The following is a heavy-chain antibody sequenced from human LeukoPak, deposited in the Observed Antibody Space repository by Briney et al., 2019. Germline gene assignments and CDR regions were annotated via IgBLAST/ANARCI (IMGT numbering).Heavy chain of an antibody. J-gene: IGHJ4*02. V-gene: IGHV7-4-1*02. CDR2: INTNTGSP. D-gene: IGHD2-15*01. CDR3: AKLGYCSGGSCYGFDY. CDR1: GYTFTDYA. Sequence: ASVKVSCKASGYTFTDYAMNWVRQAPGQGLEWMGWINTNTGSPTYAQGFTGRFVFSLDTSVSTAYLQISSLKAEDTAVYYCAKLGYCSGGSCYGFDYWGQGTLVTVSS.